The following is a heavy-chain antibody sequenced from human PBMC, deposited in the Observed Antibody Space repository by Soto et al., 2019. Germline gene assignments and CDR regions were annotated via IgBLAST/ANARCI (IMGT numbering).Heavy chain of an antibody. V-gene: IGHV4-39*01. Sequence: SDTLSLTCTVSGASIITDNYFWVWIRQSPRRGLELIGSISYSGRTYDNPSLQSRVTISIDASKKQLSPKLTTLTTADTAGYYCARRRASDYGGNYPPYYFDRSGQGALVTVSS. D-gene: IGHD4-17*01. CDR1: GASIITDNYF. CDR3: ARRRASDYGGNYPPYYFDR. CDR2: ISYSGRT. J-gene: IGHJ4*02.